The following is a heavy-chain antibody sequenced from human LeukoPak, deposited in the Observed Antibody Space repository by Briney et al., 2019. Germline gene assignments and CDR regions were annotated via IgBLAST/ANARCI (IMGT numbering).Heavy chain of an antibody. CDR3: AREMGSSSYVLDI. V-gene: IGHV3-7*01. CDR2: IKPDGSEK. J-gene: IGHJ3*02. CDR1: GFTFRTYW. Sequence: GGSLRLSCVGSGFTFRTYWMNWVRQAPGKGLEWVANIKPDGSEKFYADSVRGRFTISRDNGNNALLLQMNSLRAEDTAVYYCAREMGSSSYVLDIWGQGTLVTVSS. D-gene: IGHD2-15*01.